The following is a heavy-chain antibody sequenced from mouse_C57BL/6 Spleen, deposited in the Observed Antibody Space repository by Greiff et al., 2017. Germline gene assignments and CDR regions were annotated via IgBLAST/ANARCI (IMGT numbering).Heavy chain of an antibody. Sequence: VQLQQSGPELVKPGASVKISCKASGYAFSSSWMNWVKQRPGKGLEWIGRIYPGDGDPNYNGKFKGKATLTADKSSSTAYMQLSSLTSEDSAVYFCARGSNYGAMDYWGQGTSVTVSS. V-gene: IGHV1-82*01. D-gene: IGHD2-5*01. J-gene: IGHJ4*01. CDR3: ARGSNYGAMDY. CDR2: IYPGDGDP. CDR1: GYAFSSSW.